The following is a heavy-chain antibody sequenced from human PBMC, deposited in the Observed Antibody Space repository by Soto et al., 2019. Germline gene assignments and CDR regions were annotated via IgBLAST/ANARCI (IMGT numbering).Heavy chain of an antibody. D-gene: IGHD2-2*01. V-gene: IGHV3-30*18. CDR2: ISYDGSNK. CDR3: VKDLVVVPAANSAFDI. Sequence: GGSLRLSCAASGFTFSSYGMHWVRQAPGKGLEWVAVISYDGSNKYYGDSVKGRFTISRDNSKNTLFLQMNSLRAEDTAVYYCVKDLVVVPAANSAFDIWGQGTMVTVSS. CDR1: GFTFSSYG. J-gene: IGHJ3*02.